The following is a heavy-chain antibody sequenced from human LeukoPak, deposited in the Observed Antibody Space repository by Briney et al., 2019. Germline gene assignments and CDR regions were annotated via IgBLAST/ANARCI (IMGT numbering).Heavy chain of an antibody. Sequence: SETLSLTCAVYGGSFSGYYWSWIRQPPGKGLEWIGEINHSGSTNYNPSHKSRVTISVDTSKNQFSLKLSSVTAADTAVYYCARGYAGRLAAIFGYYWGQGTLVTVSS. CDR2: INHSGST. CDR3: ARGYAGRLAAIFGYY. V-gene: IGHV4-34*01. J-gene: IGHJ4*02. CDR1: GGSFSGYY. D-gene: IGHD3-3*01.